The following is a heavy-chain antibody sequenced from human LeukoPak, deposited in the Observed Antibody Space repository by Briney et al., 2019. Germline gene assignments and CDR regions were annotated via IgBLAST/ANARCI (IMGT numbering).Heavy chain of an antibody. CDR3: ARGTTVTTAVLVPNDAFDI. CDR2: SVPMFGTI. V-gene: IGHV1-69*13. D-gene: IGHD4-17*01. Sequence: SVKVSCKASGGTFSSYAINWVRQAPGQGLEWMGGSVPMFGTINFAPKFQGRVTITADESTSTAYMELTSLKSEDTAVYYCARGTTVTTAVLVPNDAFDIWGQGTMVTVSS. CDR1: GGTFSSYA. J-gene: IGHJ3*02.